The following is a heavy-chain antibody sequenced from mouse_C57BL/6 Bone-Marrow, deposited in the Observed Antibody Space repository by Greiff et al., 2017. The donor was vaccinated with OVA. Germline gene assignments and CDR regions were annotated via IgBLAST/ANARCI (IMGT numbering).Heavy chain of an antibody. CDR1: GFSLTSYG. CDR3: ASPSYGDDMDY. D-gene: IGHD1-1*01. J-gene: IGHJ4*01. Sequence: VKVVESGPGLVQPSQSLSITCTVSGFSLTSYGVHWVRQSPGKGLEWLGVIWSGGSTDYNAAFISRLSISKDNSKSQVILKMNSLQADDTAIYYCASPSYGDDMDYWGQGTSVTVSS. V-gene: IGHV2-2*01. CDR2: IWSGGST.